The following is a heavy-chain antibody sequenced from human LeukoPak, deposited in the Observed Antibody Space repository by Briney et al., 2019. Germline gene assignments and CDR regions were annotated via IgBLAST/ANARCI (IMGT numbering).Heavy chain of an antibody. J-gene: IGHJ6*02. Sequence: PGGSLRLSCAASGFTVISNNMNWVPQARGKALQWLSVVFSGGTTYYADYVKGRFTFSRHNSKNTLYLQMTSLRPEDTTVYYCARGHNHYYYGMDVWGQGTTVTVSS. CDR3: ARGHNHYYYGMDV. D-gene: IGHD1-1*01. V-gene: IGHV3-53*04. CDR2: VFSGGTT. CDR1: GFTVISNN.